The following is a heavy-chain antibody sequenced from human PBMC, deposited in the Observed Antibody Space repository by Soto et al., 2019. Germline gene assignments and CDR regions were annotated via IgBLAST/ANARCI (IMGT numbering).Heavy chain of an antibody. CDR3: ALTRRSSLLEVAGPGFEY. J-gene: IGHJ4*02. Sequence: LRLSCAASGFNFGVFGMHWVRQAPGKGLEWLSVLSYEGSEEYYADSVRGRLTISRDNSKNTLFLQMDSLKVDDTAVYYCALTRRSSLLEVAGPGFEYWGQGTLVTVSS. V-gene: IGHV3-30*03. CDR2: LSYEGSEE. CDR1: GFNFGVFG. D-gene: IGHD6-19*01.